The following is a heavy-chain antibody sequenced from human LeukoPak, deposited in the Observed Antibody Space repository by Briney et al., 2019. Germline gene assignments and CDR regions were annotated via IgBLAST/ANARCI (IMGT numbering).Heavy chain of an antibody. Sequence: GGSLRLSCAASGFTFSTYSMNWVRQAPGKGLEWVSSITSSSTIYYADSVKGRFTISRDNAKNSLYLQMNSLRAEDTAVYYCARPRDGYNLVASDIWGQGTMVTVSS. D-gene: IGHD5-24*01. CDR1: GFTFSTYS. V-gene: IGHV3-21*01. J-gene: IGHJ3*02. CDR3: ARPRDGYNLVASDI. CDR2: ITSSSTI.